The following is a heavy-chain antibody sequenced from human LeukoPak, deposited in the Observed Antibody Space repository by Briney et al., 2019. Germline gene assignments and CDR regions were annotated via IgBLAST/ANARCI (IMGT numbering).Heavy chain of an antibody. CDR1: GSTFSNAW. Sequence: GGSLRLSCAASGSTFSNAWMNWVRQAPGKGLEWVSHITSSSTNIYYADSVKGRFTISRDNAKNALSLQMNSLRDEDTAVYYCATSGNYYLKYWGQGTLVTVSS. V-gene: IGHV3-48*02. J-gene: IGHJ4*02. CDR3: ATSGNYYLKY. CDR2: ITSSSTNI. D-gene: IGHD1-26*01.